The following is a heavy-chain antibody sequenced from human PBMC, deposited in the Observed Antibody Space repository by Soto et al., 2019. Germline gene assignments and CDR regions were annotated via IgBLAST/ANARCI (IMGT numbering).Heavy chain of an antibody. D-gene: IGHD5-12*01. V-gene: IGHV1-69*02. CDR3: ATKYRGYAVAQAPAAFDT. CDR2: IIPILGIA. CDR1: GGTCSSDT. Sequence: GASVKVSCKASGGTCSSDTISWVRQAPGQGLEWMGRIIPILGIANYAQKFQGRVTITADKSTSTAYMELSSLRSENTAVYYCATKYRGYAVAQAPAAFDTWGQGTMVTVSS. J-gene: IGHJ5*01.